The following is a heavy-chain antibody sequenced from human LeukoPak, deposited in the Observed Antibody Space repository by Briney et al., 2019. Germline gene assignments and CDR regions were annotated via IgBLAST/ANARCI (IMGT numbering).Heavy chain of an antibody. CDR2: IYYSGST. CDR1: GGSFSGYY. CDR3: ARASYYYGSGSYWFDP. Sequence: PSETLSLTCAVYGGSFSGYYWSWIRQPPGKGLEWIGYIYYSGSTNYNPSLKSRVTISVDTSKNQFSLKLSSVTAADTAVYYCARASYYYGSGSYWFDPWGQGTLVTVSS. V-gene: IGHV4-59*08. J-gene: IGHJ5*02. D-gene: IGHD3-10*01.